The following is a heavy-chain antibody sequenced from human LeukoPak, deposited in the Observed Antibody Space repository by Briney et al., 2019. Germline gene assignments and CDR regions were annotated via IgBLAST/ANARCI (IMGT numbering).Heavy chain of an antibody. Sequence: GGSLRLSCAASGFTFSSSAMSWVRQAPGKGLEWVSAISNNGGYTYYADSVQGRFTISRDNSKSTLCLQMNSLRAEDTAVYYCAKQSGYLSERIVYFPYSGHGTLVTGSS. J-gene: IGHJ4*01. CDR1: GFTFSSSA. V-gene: IGHV3-23*01. CDR2: ISNNGGYT. D-gene: IGHD2/OR15-2a*01. CDR3: AKQSGYLSERIVYFPY.